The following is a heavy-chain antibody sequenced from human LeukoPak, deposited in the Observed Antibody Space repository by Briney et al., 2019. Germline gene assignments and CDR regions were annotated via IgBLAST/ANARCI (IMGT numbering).Heavy chain of an antibody. CDR2: IYYSGST. CDR1: GGSISSSSYY. CDR3: ARGLVLLRGSGYYYRFFDY. Sequence: SETLSLTCTVSGGSISSSSYYWGWIRQPPGKGLEWIGSIYYSGSTYYNPSLKSRVTISVDTSKNQFSLKLSSVTAADTAVYYCARGLVLLRGSGYYYRFFDYWGQGTLVTVSS. V-gene: IGHV4-39*07. D-gene: IGHD3-22*01. J-gene: IGHJ4*02.